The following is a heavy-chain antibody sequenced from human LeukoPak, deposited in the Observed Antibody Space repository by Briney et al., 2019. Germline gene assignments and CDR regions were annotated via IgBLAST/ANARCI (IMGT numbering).Heavy chain of an antibody. CDR1: GGSISSGGYY. Sequence: SETLPLTCTVSGGSISSGGYYWSWIRQHPGKGLEWIGYIYYSGSTYYNPSLKSRVTVSVDTSKNQFSLKLSSVTAADTAVYYCARVVHFVFDPWGQGTLVTVSS. CDR2: IYYSGST. V-gene: IGHV4-31*03. J-gene: IGHJ5*02. D-gene: IGHD1-1*01. CDR3: ARVVHFVFDP.